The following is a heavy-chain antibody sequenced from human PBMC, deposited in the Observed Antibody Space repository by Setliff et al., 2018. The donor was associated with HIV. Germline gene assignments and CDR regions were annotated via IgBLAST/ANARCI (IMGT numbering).Heavy chain of an antibody. CDR2: IYYSGST. J-gene: IGHJ4*02. D-gene: IGHD1-1*01. CDR1: GDSVSSRSYY. CDR3: AQLGMVDDFDY. V-gene: IGHV4-61*03. Sequence: PSETLSLTCTVSGDSVSSRSYYWSWIRQPPGKGLEWIGHIYYSGSTNYNPSLKSRVTIPVDTSKNHFSLKLRSVTAADTAVYYCAQLGMVDDFDYWGQGTLVTVSS.